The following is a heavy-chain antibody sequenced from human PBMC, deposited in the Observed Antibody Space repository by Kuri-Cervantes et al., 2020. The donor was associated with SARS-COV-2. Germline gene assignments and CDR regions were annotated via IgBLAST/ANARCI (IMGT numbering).Heavy chain of an antibody. CDR1: GFTFTSSA. Sequence: SVKVSCKASGFTFTSSAVQWVRQARGQRLEWIGWIVVGSGNTNYAQKFQERVTITRDMSTSTAYMELGSLRSEDTAVYYCAADYGGNTYYYYYGMDVWGQGTTVTVSS. CDR3: AADYGGNTYYYYYGMDV. J-gene: IGHJ6*02. CDR2: IVVGSGNT. D-gene: IGHD4-23*01. V-gene: IGHV1-58*01.